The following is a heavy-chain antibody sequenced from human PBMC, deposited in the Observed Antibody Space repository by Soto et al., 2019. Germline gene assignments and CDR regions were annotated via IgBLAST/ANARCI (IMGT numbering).Heavy chain of an antibody. CDR3: ARDLAASGGGIGY. CDR1: GDSVSSNSAA. Sequence: PSQTLSLTCAISGDSVSSNSAAWDWIRQSPSRGLEWLGRTYYRSRWYSDYAVSVKSRIIINPDTSKNQFSLQLNLVTPEDTAIYYGARDLAASGGGIGYWGQVTLVTVS. CDR2: TYYRSRWYS. J-gene: IGHJ4*02. D-gene: IGHD2-15*01. V-gene: IGHV6-1*01.